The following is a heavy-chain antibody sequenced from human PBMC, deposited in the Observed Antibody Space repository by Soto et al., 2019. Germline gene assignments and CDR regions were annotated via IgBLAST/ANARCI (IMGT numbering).Heavy chain of an antibody. J-gene: IGHJ4*02. CDR1: GGTFSSYT. D-gene: IGHD3-10*01. CDR3: ARDLAGGFDY. CDR2: IIPILGIA. Sequence: QVQLGQSGAEVTKPGSSVKVSCKASGGTFSSYTISWVRQAPGQGLEWMGRIIPILGIANYAQKFQGRVTITADKSTSTAYMKLSSLRAEDTAVYYCARDLAGGFDYWGQGTLVTVSS. V-gene: IGHV1-69*08.